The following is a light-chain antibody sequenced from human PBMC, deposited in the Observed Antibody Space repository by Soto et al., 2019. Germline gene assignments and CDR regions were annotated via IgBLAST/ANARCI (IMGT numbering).Light chain of an antibody. Sequence: EIVLTQSPGTLYLPPEESATLSCRASQSVSSSQVAWYQLKPGQAPRLLIYGASSRATGFPDRFSGVGSETDFTHTISRLEPEDFAVYYCQQYATSPHTFGQGTKLEIK. CDR2: GAS. CDR3: QQYATSPHT. J-gene: IGKJ2*01. CDR1: QSVSSSQ. V-gene: IGKV3-20*01.